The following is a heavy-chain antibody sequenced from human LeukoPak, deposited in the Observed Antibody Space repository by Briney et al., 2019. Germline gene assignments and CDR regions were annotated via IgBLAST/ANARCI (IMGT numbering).Heavy chain of an antibody. D-gene: IGHD6-19*01. CDR3: ARDLGSGWQYYFDY. CDR1: GFTFSSYS. CDR2: ISSSSSYI. J-gene: IGHJ4*02. V-gene: IGHV3-21*01. Sequence: GGSLRLSCAASGFTFSSYSMNCVRQAPGKGLEWVSSISSSSSYIYYADSVKGRFTISRDNAKNSLYLQMNSLRAEDTAVYYCARDLGSGWQYYFDYWGQGTLVTVSS.